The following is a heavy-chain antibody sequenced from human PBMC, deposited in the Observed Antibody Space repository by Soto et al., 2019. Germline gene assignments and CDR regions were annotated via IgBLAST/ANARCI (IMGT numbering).Heavy chain of an antibody. CDR2: ISGSGGST. V-gene: IGHV3-23*01. Sequence: GGSLRLSCAASGFTFSSYAMSWVRQAPGKGLEWVSAISGSGGSTYYADSVKGRFTISRENSKNTLYLQMNSLRAEDTAVYYCAKDAIAARTYYYYYMDVWGKGTTVTVSS. D-gene: IGHD6-6*01. CDR1: GFTFSSYA. CDR3: AKDAIAARTYYYYYMDV. J-gene: IGHJ6*03.